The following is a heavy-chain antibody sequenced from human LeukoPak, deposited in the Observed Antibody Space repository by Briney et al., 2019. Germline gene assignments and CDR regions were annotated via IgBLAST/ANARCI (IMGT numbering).Heavy chain of an antibody. CDR3: ANIAVAGPEDY. CDR2: IWYDGSNK. J-gene: IGHJ4*02. CDR1: GFTFSSYG. V-gene: IGHV3-33*06. D-gene: IGHD6-19*01. Sequence: GGSLRLSCAASGFTFSSYGMHWVRQAPGKGLEWVAVIWYDGSNKYYADSVKGRFTISRDNSKNTLYLQMNSLRAEDTAVYYCANIAVAGPEDYWGQGTLVTVSS.